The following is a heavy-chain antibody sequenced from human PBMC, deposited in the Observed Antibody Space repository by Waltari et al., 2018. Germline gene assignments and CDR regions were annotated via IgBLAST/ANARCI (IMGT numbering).Heavy chain of an antibody. CDR3: ARVAMRWNCLGYYVDY. D-gene: IGHD1-7*01. J-gene: IGHJ4*02. Sequence: QVQLVQSGAEVKKPGASVKVSCKASGYTFTGYYMHWVRQAPGQGLEWMGWINPNSGGTNYAQKIQGRVTMTRDTSISTAYMELSRLRCDDTAVYYCARVAMRWNCLGYYVDYWGQGTLVTVSS. V-gene: IGHV1-2*02. CDR2: INPNSGGT. CDR1: GYTFTGYY.